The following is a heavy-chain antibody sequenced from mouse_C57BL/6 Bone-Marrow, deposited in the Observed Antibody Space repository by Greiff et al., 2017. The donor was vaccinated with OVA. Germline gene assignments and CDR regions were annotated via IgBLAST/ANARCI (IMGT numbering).Heavy chain of an antibody. D-gene: IGHD2-3*01. CDR1: GFTFSSYG. Sequence: EVQGVESGGDLVKPGGSLKLSCAASGFTFSSYGMSWVRQTPDKRLEWVATISSGGSYTYYPDSVKGRFTISRDNAKNTLYLQMSSLKSEDTAMYYCARHDGDYWGQGTTLTVSS. CDR2: ISSGGSYT. V-gene: IGHV5-6*01. J-gene: IGHJ2*01. CDR3: ARHDGDY.